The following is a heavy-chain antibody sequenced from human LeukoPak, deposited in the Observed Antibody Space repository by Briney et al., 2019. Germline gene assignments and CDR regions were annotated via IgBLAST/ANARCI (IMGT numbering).Heavy chain of an antibody. V-gene: IGHV1-18*01. J-gene: IGHJ3*02. CDR2: ISAYNGNT. Sequence: ASVKVSCKASGYTFTSYGISWVRQAPGQGLEWMGWISAYNGNTNYAQKLQGRVTMTTDTSTSTAYMELRSLRSDDTDVYYCARDYRRDYYDSSGYYIPNAFDIWGQGTMVTVSS. CDR3: ARDYRRDYYDSSGYYIPNAFDI. CDR1: GYTFTSYG. D-gene: IGHD3-22*01.